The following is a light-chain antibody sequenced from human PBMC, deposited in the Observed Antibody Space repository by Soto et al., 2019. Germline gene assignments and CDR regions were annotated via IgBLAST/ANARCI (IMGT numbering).Light chain of an antibody. CDR2: GAS. CDR3: QQDYNLLT. J-gene: IGKJ4*01. Sequence: ESVVPQSPATLSLSPGERATLSFRASQSVSSSYLSWYQQKPGQAPRLLIYGASTRATGIPARFSGSGSGTDFTLTISSLQPEDFAVYYCQQDYNLLTFGGGTRWIS. CDR1: QSVSSSY. V-gene: IGKV3D-7*01.